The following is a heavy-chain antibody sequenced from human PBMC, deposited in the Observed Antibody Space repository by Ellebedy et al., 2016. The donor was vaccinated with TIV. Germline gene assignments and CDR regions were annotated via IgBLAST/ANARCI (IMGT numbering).Heavy chain of an antibody. Sequence: GESLKISCEASESTFSSYGMSWVRQAPGKGLEWVSSISTTDGTHYADSVKGRFTISRDNPKNTLYPQMNSLRVEDTAVYYCETQLWNTEFWGQGTLVIVSS. J-gene: IGHJ4*02. CDR3: ETQLWNTEF. CDR2: ISTTDGT. D-gene: IGHD5-24*01. V-gene: IGHV3-23*01. CDR1: ESTFSSYG.